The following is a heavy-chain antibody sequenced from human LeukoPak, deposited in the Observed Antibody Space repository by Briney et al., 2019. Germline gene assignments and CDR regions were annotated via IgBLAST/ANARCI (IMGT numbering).Heavy chain of an antibody. CDR1: GFTVDSNY. CDR3: ARGDDSGYYDYFDY. D-gene: IGHD3-22*01. J-gene: IGHJ4*02. CDR2: IYTGGNT. V-gene: IGHV3-53*01. Sequence: GGSLRLSCAASGFTVDSNYLSWVRQAPGKGLEWVSTIYTGGNTYYAASVKGRFTIPRDFSKNTVFLHMNSLRAEDTAMYYCARGDDSGYYDYFDYWGQGALVTVSS.